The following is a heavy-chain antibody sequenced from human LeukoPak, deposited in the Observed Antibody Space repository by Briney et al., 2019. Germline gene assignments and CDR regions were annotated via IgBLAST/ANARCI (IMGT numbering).Heavy chain of an antibody. Sequence: SETLSLTCTVSGGSISSSSYYWGWIRQPPGKGLEWIGSIYYSGSTYYNPSLKSRVTISVDTSKNQFSLKLSSVTAADTAVCYCARHGSYGDYVFGYWGQGTLVTVSS. CDR3: ARHGSYGDYVFGY. J-gene: IGHJ4*02. D-gene: IGHD4-17*01. CDR1: GGSISSSSYY. CDR2: IYYSGST. V-gene: IGHV4-39*01.